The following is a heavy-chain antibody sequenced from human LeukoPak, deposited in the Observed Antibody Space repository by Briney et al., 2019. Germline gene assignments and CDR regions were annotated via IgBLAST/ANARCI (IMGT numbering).Heavy chain of an antibody. Sequence: ASVKVSCKASGYTFTSYYMHWLRQAPGQGLEWMGLINPSGGSTSYAQKFQGRVTMTRDTSTSTVYMELSSLRSEDTAVYYCARAVGPCSGGSCYYTYWGQGTLVTVSS. CDR1: GYTFTSYY. CDR3: ARAVGPCSGGSCYYTY. J-gene: IGHJ4*02. V-gene: IGHV1-46*01. CDR2: INPSGGST. D-gene: IGHD2-15*01.